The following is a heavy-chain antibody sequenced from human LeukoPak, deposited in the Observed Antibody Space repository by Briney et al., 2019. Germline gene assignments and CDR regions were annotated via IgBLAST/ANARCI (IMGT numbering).Heavy chain of an antibody. Sequence: NPSETLSLTCAVYGGSFSGYYWSWIRQPPGKGLEWIGEINHSGSTNYNPSLKSRVTISVDTSKNQFSLKLSSVTAADTAVYYCARWGTWIQLWSTDYWGQGILVTVSS. CDR2: INHSGST. CDR1: GGSFSGYY. V-gene: IGHV4-34*01. D-gene: IGHD5-18*01. CDR3: ARWGTWIQLWSTDY. J-gene: IGHJ4*02.